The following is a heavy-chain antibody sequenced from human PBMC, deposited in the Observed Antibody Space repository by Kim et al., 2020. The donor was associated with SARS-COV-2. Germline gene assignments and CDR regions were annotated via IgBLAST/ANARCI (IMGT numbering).Heavy chain of an antibody. D-gene: IGHD2-15*01. J-gene: IGHJ4*02. CDR3: ARSSLGYCSGGSCYSSPNIDY. Sequence: LSLTCAASGFTFSSYSMNWVRQAPGKGLEWVSSISSSSSYIYYADSVKGRFTISRDNAKNSLYLQMNSLRAEDTAVYYCARSSLGYCSGGSCYSSPNIDYWGQGTLVTVSS. V-gene: IGHV3-21*01. CDR2: ISSSSSYI. CDR1: GFTFSSYS.